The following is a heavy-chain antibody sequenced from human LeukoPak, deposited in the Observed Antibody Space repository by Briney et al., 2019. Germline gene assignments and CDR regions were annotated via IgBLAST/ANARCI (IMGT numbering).Heavy chain of an antibody. V-gene: IGHV4-59*01. D-gene: IGHD3-10*01. CDR2: IDHSGST. CDR1: GSSISRYY. CDR3: ARDRPYYFGSGSYYDGFDS. Sequence: SETLSLTCTVSGSSISRYYWSWIRQPPGKGLEWIGYIDHSGSTNYNPSLKSRVTISLDTSKNQFSLKLSSVTAADTALYYCARDRPYYFGSGSYYDGFDSWGQGTLVTVSS. J-gene: IGHJ4*02.